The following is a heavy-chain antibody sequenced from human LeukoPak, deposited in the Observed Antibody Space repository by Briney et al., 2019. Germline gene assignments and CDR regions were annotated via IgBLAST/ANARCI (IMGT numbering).Heavy chain of an antibody. CDR2: IYYSGST. V-gene: IGHV4-30-4*08. Sequence: SETLSLTCTVSGGSISSYYWSWIRQPPGKGLEWIGYIYYSGSTYYNPSLKSRVTISVDTSKNQFSLKLSSVTAADTAVYYCARVGQLGGYGMDVWGQGTTVTVSS. CDR1: GGSISSYY. CDR3: ARVGQLGGYGMDV. J-gene: IGHJ6*02. D-gene: IGHD5-18*01.